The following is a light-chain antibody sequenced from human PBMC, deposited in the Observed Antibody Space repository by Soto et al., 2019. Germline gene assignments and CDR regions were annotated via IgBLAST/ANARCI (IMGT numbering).Light chain of an antibody. CDR3: QQYGSSPRYS. V-gene: IGKV3-20*01. J-gene: IGKJ2*03. Sequence: DIVLTQSPGTLSLSPGERATLSCRASQSVDSRYLAWYRQKPGQAPRLVIHAVSRRATGIPDRFSGSGSGTDFTLTISRLEPEDFAEYYCQQYGSSPRYSFGQGTKLEIK. CDR2: AVS. CDR1: QSVDSRY.